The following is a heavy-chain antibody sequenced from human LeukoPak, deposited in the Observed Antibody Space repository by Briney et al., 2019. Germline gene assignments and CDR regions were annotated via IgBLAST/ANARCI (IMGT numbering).Heavy chain of an antibody. CDR3: ARGGSYCSSTNWYEPSFDY. D-gene: IGHD2-2*01. J-gene: IGHJ4*02. CDR2: ISAYNGNT. Sequence: ASVKVSCKASGYTFTSYAISWVRQAPGQGLEWMGWISAYNGNTNYAQKLQGRVTMTTETSTSTAYMELRSLSSDDTAVYYCARGGSYCSSTNWYEPSFDYWGQGTLVTVSS. V-gene: IGHV1-18*01. CDR1: GYTFTSYA.